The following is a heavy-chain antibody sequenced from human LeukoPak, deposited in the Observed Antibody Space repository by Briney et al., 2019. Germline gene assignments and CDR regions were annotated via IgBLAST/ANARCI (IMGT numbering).Heavy chain of an antibody. D-gene: IGHD2-2*02. CDR1: GITISSLW. J-gene: IGHJ4*02. V-gene: IGHV3-7*05. CDR3: ARGDEYTTSP. Sequence: PGGSLRLSWAASGITISSLWMSWVRQAPGKGLEWVANIKRDGGDKYYVDSVKGRFSISRDNAKNSLFQHMNTLRAEDTAVYYCARGDEYTTSPWGQGTLVTVSS. CDR2: IKRDGGDK.